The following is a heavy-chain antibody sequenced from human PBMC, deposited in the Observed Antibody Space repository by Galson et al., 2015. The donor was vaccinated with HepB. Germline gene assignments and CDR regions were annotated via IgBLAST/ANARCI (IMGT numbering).Heavy chain of an antibody. V-gene: IGHV3-21*01. D-gene: IGHD3-9*01. CDR3: VRDAGDILTDYYYYYGMNV. J-gene: IGHJ6*02. Sequence: LRLSCAASGFTFSSYNMNWVRQAPGKGLEWVSSISRSSSYIYYADSVKGRFTIFRDNAKNSLYLQMNSLRAEDTAVYYCVRDAGDILTDYYYYYGMNVWGQGTTVTVSS. CDR1: GFTFSSYN. CDR2: ISRSSSYI.